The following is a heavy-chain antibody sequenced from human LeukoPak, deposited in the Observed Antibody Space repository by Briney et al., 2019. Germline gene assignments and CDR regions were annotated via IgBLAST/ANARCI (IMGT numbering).Heavy chain of an antibody. J-gene: IGHJ4*02. Sequence: GGSLRLSCAASGLTFGSYAMNWVRQPPGKGLEWVSAVDNSGLATYYADSVRGRFTISRDNSKNTLYLQMNSLRAEDTAIYYCAKVSAVTANFDSWGQGTLVTVSS. D-gene: IGHD2-21*02. V-gene: IGHV3-23*01. CDR2: VDNSGLAT. CDR3: AKVSAVTANFDS. CDR1: GLTFGSYA.